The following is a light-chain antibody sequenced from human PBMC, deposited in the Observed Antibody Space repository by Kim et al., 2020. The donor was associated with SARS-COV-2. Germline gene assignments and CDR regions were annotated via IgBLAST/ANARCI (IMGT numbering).Light chain of an antibody. V-gene: IGLV3-1*01. Sequence: VSPGQKARFTGSGDKLGDKYACWYQQKPGQSPVLVIYQDSKRPSGIPERFSGSNSGNTATLTISGTQAMDEADYYCQAWDSSTVVFGGGTKLTVL. CDR3: QAWDSSTVV. CDR2: QDS. CDR1: KLGDKY. J-gene: IGLJ2*01.